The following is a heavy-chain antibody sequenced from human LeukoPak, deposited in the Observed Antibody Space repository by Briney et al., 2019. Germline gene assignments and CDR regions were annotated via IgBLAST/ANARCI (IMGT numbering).Heavy chain of an antibody. J-gene: IGHJ4*02. D-gene: IGHD3-10*01. CDR1: GFSFHYYA. CDR2: ISYDGANE. CDR3: ARPIDNGSGSYYFPY. Sequence: GGSLRLSCAASGFSFHYYAMHWVRQAPGKGLEWVAVISYDGANEYYADSVKGRLTISRDNSKNTLYMEMSSLRPEDTAVYYCARPIDNGSGSYYFPYWGQGALVTVSS. V-gene: IGHV3-30-3*01.